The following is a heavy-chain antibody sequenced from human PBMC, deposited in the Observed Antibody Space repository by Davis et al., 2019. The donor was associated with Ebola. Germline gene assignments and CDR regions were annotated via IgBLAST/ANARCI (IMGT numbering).Heavy chain of an antibody. J-gene: IGHJ3*01. CDR1: GFTFSSYW. CDR2: IKQDGSKK. D-gene: IGHD3-9*01. CDR3: ATELTGDAFDV. Sequence: GESLKISCAASGFTFSSYWMNWVRQGPGKGLEWVANIKQDGSKKNYVGSVKDRFTISRDNAKNSLFLQMNDLRADDTAVYYCATELTGDAFDVWGRGTMVTVSS. V-gene: IGHV3-7*03.